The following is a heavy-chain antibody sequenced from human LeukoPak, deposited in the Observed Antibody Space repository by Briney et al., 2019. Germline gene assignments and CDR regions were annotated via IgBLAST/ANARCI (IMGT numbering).Heavy chain of an antibody. V-gene: IGHV3-15*01. D-gene: IGHD2-2*02. Sequence: GGSLRLSCAAYGFTLGNAWTSWVRQAPRKGRGWVGRIQSKADGGTTDYAAPVKGRLTSSRDDSKNTLYLQMNSLKTEGTAVYYCTTDATGIVVVPAAIHDDAFDIWGQGTMVTVSS. CDR2: IQSKADGGTT. CDR1: GFTLGNAW. CDR3: TTDATGIVVVPAAIHDDAFDI. J-gene: IGHJ3*02.